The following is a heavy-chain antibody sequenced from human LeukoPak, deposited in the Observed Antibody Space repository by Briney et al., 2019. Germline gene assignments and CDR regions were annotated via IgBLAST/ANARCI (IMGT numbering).Heavy chain of an antibody. CDR2: IYHSGST. J-gene: IGHJ4*02. CDR3: ARDRVSMYSFDY. V-gene: IGHV4-38-2*02. Sequence: PSETLSLTCTVSTYSISSCYYWGWIRQPPGKGLEWIGSIYHSGSTYYNPSLKSRLTISVDTSKNQFSLKLSSVTAADTAVYYCARDRVSMYSFDYWGQGTLVTVSS. D-gene: IGHD6-13*01. CDR1: TYSISSCYY.